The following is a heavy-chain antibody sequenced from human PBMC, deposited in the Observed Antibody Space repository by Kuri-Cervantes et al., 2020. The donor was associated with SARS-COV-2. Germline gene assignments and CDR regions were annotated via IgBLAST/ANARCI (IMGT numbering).Heavy chain of an antibody. J-gene: IGHJ4*02. V-gene: IGHV1-46*01. CDR3: ARGRLSSDYFDY. Sequence: ASVKVSCKASGYIFTNYYMSWVRQAPGQGLEWLGIINPSGGGTSYAQKFQGRVTMTRDTSTSTVYMELSSLRSEDTAVHYCARGRLSSDYFDYWGQGTLVTISS. CDR2: INPSGGGT. CDR1: GYIFTNYY. D-gene: IGHD6-6*01.